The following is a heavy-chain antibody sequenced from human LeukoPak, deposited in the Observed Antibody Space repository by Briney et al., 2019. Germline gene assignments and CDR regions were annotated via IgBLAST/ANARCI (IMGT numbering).Heavy chain of an antibody. J-gene: IGHJ4*02. D-gene: IGHD6-19*01. Sequence: GASVKVSCKVSGYTLTELSMHWVRQAPGKGLEWMGGFDPEDGETIYAQKFQGRVAMTEDTSTDTAYMELSSLRSEDTAVYYCATSNLAEQWLVLYYWGQGTLVTVSS. CDR1: GYTLTELS. CDR3: ATSNLAEQWLVLYY. CDR2: FDPEDGET. V-gene: IGHV1-24*01.